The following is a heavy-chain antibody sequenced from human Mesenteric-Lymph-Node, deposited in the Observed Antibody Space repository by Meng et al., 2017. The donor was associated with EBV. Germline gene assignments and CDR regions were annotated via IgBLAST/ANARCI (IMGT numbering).Heavy chain of an antibody. J-gene: IGHJ5*02. CDR1: GYTFTSYD. CDR3: ARGPEYSSSWNNWFDP. CDR2: MNPNSGNT. Sequence: VQRGQSGAEVKKPGASVKVSCKASGYTFTSYDINWVRQATGQGLEWMGWMNPNSGNTGYAQKFQGRVTMTRNTSISTAYMELSSLRSEDTAVYYCARGPEYSSSWNNWFDPWGQGTLVTVSS. V-gene: IGHV1-8*01. D-gene: IGHD6-13*01.